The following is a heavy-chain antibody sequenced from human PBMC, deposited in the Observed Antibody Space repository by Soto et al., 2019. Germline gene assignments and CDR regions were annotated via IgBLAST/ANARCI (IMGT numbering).Heavy chain of an antibody. Sequence: QVQLVESGGALVKPGGSLRLSCVTSGFTFSDYYISWLRQAPGKGPECLSYISFNNNTIYYDDSVRGRFTISRDNAKNSVFLQTNRLRVEDTAVYYCARHLGRIEAARFDYWGRGTLVTVSS. J-gene: IGHJ4*02. D-gene: IGHD2-15*01. CDR2: ISFNNNTI. CDR1: GFTFSDYY. CDR3: ARHLGRIEAARFDY. V-gene: IGHV3-11*01.